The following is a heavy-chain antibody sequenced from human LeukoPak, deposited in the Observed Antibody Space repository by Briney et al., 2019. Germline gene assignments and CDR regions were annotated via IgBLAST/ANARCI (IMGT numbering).Heavy chain of an antibody. J-gene: IGHJ4*01. CDR2: IFYSGTT. CDR3: VRDAFYSESSGSNSDE. CDR1: GDFMSVDY. D-gene: IGHD3-22*01. Sequence: NSSETLSLICSVFGDFMSVDYCGWLRQPPGKGVEGVGYIFYSGTTNYSPSLKSRITISLDTSNNQFSLNLRSVTAPATAVYYCVRDAFYSESSGSNSDEWGQGTLVTVSS. V-gene: IGHV4-59*12.